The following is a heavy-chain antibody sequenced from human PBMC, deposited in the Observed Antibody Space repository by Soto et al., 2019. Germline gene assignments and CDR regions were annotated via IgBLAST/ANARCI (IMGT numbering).Heavy chain of an antibody. J-gene: IGHJ4*02. V-gene: IGHV1-69*12. CDR2: IIHIFGTA. CDR1: GGTFRSYT. CDR3: AVGDSHDPSLDK. D-gene: IGHD3-16*01. Sequence: QVQLVQSGAEVKKPGSSVKVSCKASGGTFRSYTLSWVRQATGQGLEWTGGIIHIFGTANYAQKLHGRVTFTEGDSKLTDYMALIRRISGDTSVYYCAVGDSHDPSLDKWGQGTLVTVSS.